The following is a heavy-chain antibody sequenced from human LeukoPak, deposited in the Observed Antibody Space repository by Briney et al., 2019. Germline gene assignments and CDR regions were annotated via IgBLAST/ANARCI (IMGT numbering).Heavy chain of an antibody. CDR1: GGSISSGGYS. Sequence: SQTLSLTCPVSGGSISSGGYSWSWIREPPGKGLEWIGYIYHSGSTYYNPSLKSRVTISVDRSKSQFSLKLSSVTAADTAVYYCARDGYNSGVDYWGQGTLVTVSS. J-gene: IGHJ4*02. CDR3: ARDGYNSGVDY. CDR2: IYHSGST. D-gene: IGHD5-24*01. V-gene: IGHV4-30-2*01.